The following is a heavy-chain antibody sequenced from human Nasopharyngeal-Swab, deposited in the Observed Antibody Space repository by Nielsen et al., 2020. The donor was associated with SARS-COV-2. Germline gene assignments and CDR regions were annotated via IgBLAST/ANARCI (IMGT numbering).Heavy chain of an antibody. Sequence: SETLSLTCTGSGVSITSQYWSWIRQPPGKGLEWIGYISHNSGTSYNPSLKSRVTMFMDTSKNQFSLRLRSVTAADTAVYYCAKEGATGWFDPWGQGTLVTVSS. CDR2: ISHNSGT. V-gene: IGHV4-59*11. CDR3: AKEGATGWFDP. J-gene: IGHJ5*02. CDR1: GVSITSQY.